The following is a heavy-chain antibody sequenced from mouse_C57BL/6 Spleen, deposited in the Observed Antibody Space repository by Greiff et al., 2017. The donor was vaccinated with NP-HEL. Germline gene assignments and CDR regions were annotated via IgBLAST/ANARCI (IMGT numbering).Heavy chain of an antibody. CDR2: IWSDGST. V-gene: IGHV2-6*03. CDR3: ARPLYYGSSYSFAY. J-gene: IGHJ3*01. CDR1: GFSLTSYG. D-gene: IGHD1-1*01. Sequence: VMLVESGPGLVAPSQSLSITCTVSGFSLTSYGVHWVRQPPGKGLEWLVVIWSDGSTTYNSALKSRLSISKDNSKSQVFLKMNSLQTDDTAMYYCARPLYYGSSYSFAYWGQGTLVTVSA.